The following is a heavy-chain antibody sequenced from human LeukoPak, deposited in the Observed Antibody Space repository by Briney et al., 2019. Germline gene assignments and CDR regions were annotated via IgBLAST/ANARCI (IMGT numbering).Heavy chain of an antibody. CDR1: GGSISSDNYY. Sequence: SETLSLTCTVSGGSISSDNYYWGWIRRPPGKGLEWIGSIHYTGNTYDNPSLKSRVTIPVDTSRNQVSLKLTSVTAADTAVYYCARLLYDGNGFYYFDCWGQGTLVTVSS. J-gene: IGHJ4*02. CDR2: IHYTGNT. V-gene: IGHV4-39*01. D-gene: IGHD3-22*01. CDR3: ARLLYDGNGFYYFDC.